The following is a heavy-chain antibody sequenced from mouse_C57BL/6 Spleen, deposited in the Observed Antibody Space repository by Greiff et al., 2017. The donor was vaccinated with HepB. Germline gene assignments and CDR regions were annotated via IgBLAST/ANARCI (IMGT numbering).Heavy chain of an antibody. Sequence: EVQLKESGPGLVKPSQSLSLTCSVTGYSITSGYYWNWIRQFPGNKLEWMGYISYDGSNNYNPSLKNRISITRDTSKNQFFLKLNSVTTEDTATYYCARGGGYSNGFDYWGQGTTLTVSS. J-gene: IGHJ2*01. D-gene: IGHD2-5*01. V-gene: IGHV3-6*01. CDR3: ARGGGYSNGFDY. CDR2: ISYDGSN. CDR1: GYSITSGYY.